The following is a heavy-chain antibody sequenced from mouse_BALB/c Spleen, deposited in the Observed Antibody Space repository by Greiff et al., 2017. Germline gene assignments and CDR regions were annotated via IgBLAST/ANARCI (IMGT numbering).Heavy chain of an antibody. J-gene: IGHJ3*01. CDR3: ARGDYYGSSPFAY. Sequence: DVKLVESGGGLVQPGGSLKLSCAASGFTFSSYGMSWVRQTPDKRLELVATINSNGGSTYYPDSVKGRFTISRDNAKNTLYLQMSSLKSEDTAMYYCARGDYYGSSPFAYWGQGTLVTVSA. D-gene: IGHD1-1*01. CDR1: GFTFSSYG. V-gene: IGHV5-6-3*01. CDR2: INSNGGST.